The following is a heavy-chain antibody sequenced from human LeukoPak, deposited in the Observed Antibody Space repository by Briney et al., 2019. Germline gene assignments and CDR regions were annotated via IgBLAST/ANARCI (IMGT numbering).Heavy chain of an antibody. D-gene: IGHD1-26*01. CDR1: GFSFSSNY. CDR2: IYISGST. J-gene: IGHJ4*02. CDR3: ARYSGSYSRFFDY. Sequence: GGSLRLSCAVSGFSFSSNYMSWVRQAPGKGLESVSVIYISGSTSYADSVKGRFTISRDNSKNTLYLQMNSLRTEDTAVYYCARYSGSYSRFFDYWGQGALVTVSS. V-gene: IGHV3-66*02.